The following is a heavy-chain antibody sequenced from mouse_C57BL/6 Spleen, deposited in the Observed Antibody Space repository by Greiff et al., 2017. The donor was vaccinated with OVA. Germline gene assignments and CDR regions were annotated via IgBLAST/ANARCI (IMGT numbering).Heavy chain of an antibody. D-gene: IGHD2-2*01. CDR1: GYTFTSYW. CDR3: ARSSIYYGYDYYAMDY. J-gene: IGHJ4*01. CDR2: IDPSDSET. Sequence: QVQLQQPGAELVRPGSSVKLSCKASGYTFTSYWMHWVKQRPIQGLEWIGNIDPSDSETHYNQKFKDKATLTVDKSSSTAYMQLSSLTSEYSAVYYCARSSIYYGYDYYAMDYWGQGTSVTVSS. V-gene: IGHV1-52*01.